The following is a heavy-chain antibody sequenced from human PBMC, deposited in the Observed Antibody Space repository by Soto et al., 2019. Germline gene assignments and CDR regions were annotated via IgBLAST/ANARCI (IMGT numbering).Heavy chain of an antibody. V-gene: IGHV3-33*01. CDR3: ARDWDTAMLTGVY. CDR2: IWYDGSNK. J-gene: IGHJ4*02. D-gene: IGHD5-18*01. Sequence: GGSLRLSCAASGFTFSSYGMHWVRQAPGKGLEWVAVIWYDGSNKYYADSVKGRFTISRDNSKNTLYLQMNSLRAEDTAVYYCARDWDTAMLTGVYWGQGTLVTVSS. CDR1: GFTFSSYG.